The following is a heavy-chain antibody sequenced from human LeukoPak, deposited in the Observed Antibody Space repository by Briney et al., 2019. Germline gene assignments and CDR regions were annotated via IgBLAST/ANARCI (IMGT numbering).Heavy chain of an antibody. CDR3: ARKWGFRGYSGYPEFKEYSYGYFDP. D-gene: IGHD5-12*01. J-gene: IGHJ5*02. CDR1: GGSFSGYY. V-gene: IGHV4-34*01. Sequence: SETLSLTCAVYGGSFSGYYWSWIRQPPGKGLEWIGEINHSESTNYNPSLKSRVTISVDTSTNQFSLKLRSVTAADTAVYYCARKWGFRGYSGYPEFKEYSYGYFDPWGQGTLVTVSS. CDR2: INHSEST.